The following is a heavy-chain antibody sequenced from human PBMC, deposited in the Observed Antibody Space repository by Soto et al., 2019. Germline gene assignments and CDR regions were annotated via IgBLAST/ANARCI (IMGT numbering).Heavy chain of an antibody. D-gene: IGHD2-15*01. Sequence: GGSLRLSCAASGFAFSSYWMHWVRQAPGKGLVWVSRINSDGSSTGYADSVMGRFTISRDNAKNTLYLQMNSLRAEDTAVYYCARDQGYCSGGSCYVAGYWGQGTLVTVSS. CDR2: INSDGSST. V-gene: IGHV3-74*01. J-gene: IGHJ4*02. CDR1: GFAFSSYW. CDR3: ARDQGYCSGGSCYVAGY.